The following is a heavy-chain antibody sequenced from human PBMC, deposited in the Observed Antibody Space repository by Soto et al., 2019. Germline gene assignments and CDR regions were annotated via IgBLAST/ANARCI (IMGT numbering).Heavy chain of an antibody. CDR1: GFTFRSYA. CDR3: AKGIVYYYESSGYFAY. CDR2: ISGSGGST. V-gene: IGHV3-23*01. J-gene: IGHJ4*02. Sequence: GGSLRLSCAASGFTFRSYAMSWVRQAPGKGLEWVSAISGSGGSTYYADSVKGRFTISRDNSKNTLYLQMNSLRAEDTAVYYCAKGIVYYYESSGYFAYWGQGTLVTVSS. D-gene: IGHD3-22*01.